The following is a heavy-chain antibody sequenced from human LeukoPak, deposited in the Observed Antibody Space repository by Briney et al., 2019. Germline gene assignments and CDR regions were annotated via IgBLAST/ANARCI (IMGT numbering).Heavy chain of an antibody. CDR2: ISGSGDST. Sequence: GGSLRLSWAASGFTFSSYAMSWVRQAPGKGLEWVSAISGSGDSTYYGDSVKGRFTISRDNSKNTLYLQMNSLGAEDTAVYYCAKTRPLDSSSWSHGDYWGQGTLVTVSS. CDR3: AKTRPLDSSSWSHGDY. V-gene: IGHV3-23*01. CDR1: GFTFSSYA. D-gene: IGHD6-13*01. J-gene: IGHJ4*02.